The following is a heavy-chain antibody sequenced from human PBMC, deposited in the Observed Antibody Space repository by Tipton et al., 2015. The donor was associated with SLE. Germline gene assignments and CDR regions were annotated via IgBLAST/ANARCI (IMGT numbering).Heavy chain of an antibody. J-gene: IGHJ4*02. D-gene: IGHD5-12*01. CDR1: GFTFSNHW. Sequence: SLRLSCAASGFTFSNHWMTWVRQAPGKGPEWVANIKDDGSEKYYVDSVKGRFTISRDNAENSLFLQMSSLRAEDTAFYYCARGYRGYVFFDYWGQGTLVTVSS. CDR3: ARGYRGYVFFDY. V-gene: IGHV3-7*01. CDR2: IKDDGSEK.